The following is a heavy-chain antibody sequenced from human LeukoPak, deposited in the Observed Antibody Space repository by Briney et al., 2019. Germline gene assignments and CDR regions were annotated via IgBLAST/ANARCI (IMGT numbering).Heavy chain of an antibody. J-gene: IGHJ3*01. CDR2: MYIGGTI. V-gene: IGHV3-53*01. CDR3: VRAVHHLFYSYSSGYYRDAFDV. CDR1: GFSVRTNY. D-gene: IGHD3-22*01. Sequence: SGGSLRLSCAASGFSVRTNYMSWVSQAPGKGLEWVSVMYIGGTIRYADSVKGRFTISRDNSRDTLHLQMNSLRVDDTAVYYCVRAVHHLFYSYSSGYYRDAFDVWGQRTVVTVSS.